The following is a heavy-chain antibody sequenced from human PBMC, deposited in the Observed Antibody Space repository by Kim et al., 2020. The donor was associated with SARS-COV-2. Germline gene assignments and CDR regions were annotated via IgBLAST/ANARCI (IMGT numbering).Heavy chain of an antibody. CDR2: IYYSGTA. Sequence: SETLSLTCTVSGGSISSYYWNWIRQPPGKGLEWIGYIYYSGTANYNPSLKSRVTITVDTSKNQFSIKLSSVTAADTAVYYCARSPVDQWLVLRGMDGWG. V-gene: IGHV4-59*01. CDR1: GGSISSYY. CDR3: ARSPVDQWLVLRGMDG. D-gene: IGHD6-19*01. J-gene: IGHJ6*02.